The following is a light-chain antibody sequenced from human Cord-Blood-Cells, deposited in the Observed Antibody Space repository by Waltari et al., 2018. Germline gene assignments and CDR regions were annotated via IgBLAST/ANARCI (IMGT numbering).Light chain of an antibody. CDR2: AAS. CDR1: QSISSY. V-gene: IGKV1-39*01. Sequence: DIQMTQSPSSLSASVGDRVTITCRASQSISSYLNWYQQKPGKAPKLLIYAASSSQSVVPTMCSGSGAATDITITSSSLQAEDFASYYYQQSYSTPLTFGRGTKVEIK. CDR3: QQSYSTPLT. J-gene: IGKJ4*02.